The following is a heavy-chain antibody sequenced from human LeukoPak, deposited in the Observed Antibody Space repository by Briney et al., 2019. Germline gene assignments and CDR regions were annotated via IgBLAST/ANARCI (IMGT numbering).Heavy chain of an antibody. J-gene: IGHJ4*02. CDR1: GFTFSSYT. CDR3: AKMYSSSWYYFDY. V-gene: IGHV3-23*01. Sequence: GGSLRLSCAASGFTFSSYTINWVRQAPGKGLEWVSTINGSGGSTYYADSVKGRFTISRDNSKNTLYLQMNSLRAEDTAEYYCAKMYSSSWYYFDYWGQGTLVTVSS. D-gene: IGHD6-13*01. CDR2: INGSGGST.